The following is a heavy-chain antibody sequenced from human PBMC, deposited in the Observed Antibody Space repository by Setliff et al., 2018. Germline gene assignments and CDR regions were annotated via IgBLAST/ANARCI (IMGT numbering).Heavy chain of an antibody. D-gene: IGHD4-4*01. J-gene: IGHJ4*02. Sequence: PGESLKISCKGSGYRFTTYWIGWVRQMPGKGLEWMGIVFSGDSDTRYSPSFQGQVTISVDKSISTAYLQWSSLKASDTAMYYCARDSNYEGAYDYWGQGTLVTVSS. V-gene: IGHV5-51*01. CDR1: GYRFTTYW. CDR2: VFSGDSDT. CDR3: ARDSNYEGAYDY.